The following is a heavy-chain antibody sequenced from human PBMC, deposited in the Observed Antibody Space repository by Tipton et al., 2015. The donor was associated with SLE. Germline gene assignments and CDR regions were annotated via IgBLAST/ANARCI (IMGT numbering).Heavy chain of an antibody. Sequence: SLRLSCAAYGFTLNNYAMSWVRQAPGKGLEWVSLIYSAGSTEYADSVKGRFTISRDNSKNSLHLQMNSLRPEDTAVYYCAKYPEWSGGMDVWGQGTTVTVSS. D-gene: IGHD3-3*01. CDR3: AKYPEWSGGMDV. CDR2: IYSAGST. J-gene: IGHJ6*02. V-gene: IGHV3-23*03. CDR1: GFTLNNYA.